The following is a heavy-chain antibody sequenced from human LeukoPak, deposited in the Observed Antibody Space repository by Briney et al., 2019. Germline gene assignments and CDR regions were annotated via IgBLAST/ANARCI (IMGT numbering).Heavy chain of an antibody. CDR1: GFTFSSYS. V-gene: IGHV3-23*01. Sequence: GGSLRLSCAASGFTFSSYSMSRVRQAPGKGLEWVSGISGRGGDTNYAHPVKGRFTISRDNSKNTLYLQMNSLRADDTAVYYCVGAGSILTGYYFRAFDYWGQGTQVTVSS. J-gene: IGHJ4*02. D-gene: IGHD3-9*01. CDR3: VGAGSILTGYYFRAFDY. CDR2: ISGRGGDT.